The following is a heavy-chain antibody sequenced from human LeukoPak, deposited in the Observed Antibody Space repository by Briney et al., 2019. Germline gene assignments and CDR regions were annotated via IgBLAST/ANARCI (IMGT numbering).Heavy chain of an antibody. CDR2: IYYSGST. CDR3: AREGSPKGFDY. Sequence: SETLSLTCTASGGSISSYYWSWIRQPPGKGLEWIGYIYYSGSTNYNPSLKSRVTMSVDTSKNQFSLKLSSVTAADTAVYYCAREGSPKGFDYWGQGTLVTVSS. V-gene: IGHV4-59*01. CDR1: GGSISSYY. J-gene: IGHJ4*02.